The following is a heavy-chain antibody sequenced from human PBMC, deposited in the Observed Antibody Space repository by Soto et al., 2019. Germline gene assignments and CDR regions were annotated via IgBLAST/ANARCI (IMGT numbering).Heavy chain of an antibody. CDR1: GYTFTSYA. CDR3: ARGPPPYSSSWNWFDP. Sequence: ASVKVSCKASGYTFTSYAMHWVRQAPGQRLEWMGWINAGNGNTKYSQKFQGRVTITRDTSASTAYMELSSLRSEDTAVYYCARGPPPYSSSWNWFDPWGQGTLVTVSS. CDR2: INAGNGNT. D-gene: IGHD6-13*01. V-gene: IGHV1-3*01. J-gene: IGHJ5*02.